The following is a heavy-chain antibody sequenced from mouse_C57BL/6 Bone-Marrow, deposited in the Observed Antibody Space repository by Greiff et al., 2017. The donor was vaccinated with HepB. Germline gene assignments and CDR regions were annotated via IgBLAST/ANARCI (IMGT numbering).Heavy chain of an antibody. CDR1: GYTFTDYY. CDR2: IYPGSGNT. CDR3: ARNSKGYFDY. J-gene: IGHJ2*01. D-gene: IGHD2-5*01. Sequence: VKLMESGAELVRPGASVKLSSKASGYTFTDYYINWVKQRPRQGLEWIARIYPGSGNTYYNEKFKGKATLTAEKSSSTAYMQLSSLTSEDSAVYFCARNSKGYFDYWGQGTTLTVSS. V-gene: IGHV1-76*01.